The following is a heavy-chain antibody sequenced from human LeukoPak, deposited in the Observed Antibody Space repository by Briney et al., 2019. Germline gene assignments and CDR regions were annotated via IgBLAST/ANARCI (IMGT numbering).Heavy chain of an antibody. J-gene: IGHJ5*02. CDR2: IIPIFGKA. CDR3: ARGGLYCSGGSCLRFDP. V-gene: IGHV1-69*13. CDR1: GCSFSSYA. D-gene: IGHD2-15*01. Sequence: GASVKVSCKASGCSFSSYAISWLRQAPGQGLEWMGGIIPIFGKANYAQKFQGRVTITADESTSTAYMELSSLRSDDTAVYYCARGGLYCSGGSCLRFDPWGQGTLVTASS.